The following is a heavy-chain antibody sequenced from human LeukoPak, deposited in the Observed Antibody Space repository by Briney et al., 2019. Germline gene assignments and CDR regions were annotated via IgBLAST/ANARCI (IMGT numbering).Heavy chain of an antibody. CDR3: ARQRTVYRYCSGGSCYRPNYYYYMDV. Sequence: PSETLSLTCTVSGGSISSSSYYWGWIRQPPGKGLEWIGEINHSGSTNYNPSLKSRVTISVDTSKNQFSLKLSSVTAADTAVYYCARQRTVYRYCSGGSCYRPNYYYYMDVWGKGTTVTISS. D-gene: IGHD2-15*01. CDR2: INHSGST. J-gene: IGHJ6*03. V-gene: IGHV4-39*01. CDR1: GGSISSSSYY.